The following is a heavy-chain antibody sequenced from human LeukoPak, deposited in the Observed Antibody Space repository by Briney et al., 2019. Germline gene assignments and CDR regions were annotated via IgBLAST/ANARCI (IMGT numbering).Heavy chain of an antibody. CDR1: GXTFSSYG. Sequence: GGSLRLSCAASGXTFSSYGMHWVRQAPGKGLEWVAVISYDGSSKYYPDSVKGRFTISRDNSKNTLYLQMNSLRAEDTAVYYCAKDSIAVAGTNWFDPWGQGTLVTVSS. CDR2: ISYDGSSK. V-gene: IGHV3-30*18. CDR3: AKDSIAVAGTNWFDP. J-gene: IGHJ5*02. D-gene: IGHD6-19*01.